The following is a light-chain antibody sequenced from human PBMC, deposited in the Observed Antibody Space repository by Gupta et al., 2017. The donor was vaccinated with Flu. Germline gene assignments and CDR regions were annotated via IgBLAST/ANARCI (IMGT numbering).Light chain of an antibody. CDR1: QSVRSS. CDR2: GAS. CDR3: QQYGTSPIT. Sequence: EIVLTQSTGTLSLSPGERATLSCRVSQSVRSSLAWYQRKPGQAPRLLIYGASNRATGIPDRLSGSGSGTDFTLTINRVEPEDFAVYFCQQYGTSPITFGQGTRLE. V-gene: IGKV3-20*01. J-gene: IGKJ5*01.